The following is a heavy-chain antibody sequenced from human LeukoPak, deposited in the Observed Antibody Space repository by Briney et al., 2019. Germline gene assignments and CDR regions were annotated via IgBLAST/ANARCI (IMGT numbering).Heavy chain of an antibody. CDR2: IYYRGST. CDR1: GGSISSYY. D-gene: IGHD5-18*01. Sequence: SETLSLTCTVSGGSISSYYWSWIRQPPGKGLEWIGYIYYRGSTNYNPSLKSRVTISVDTSKNQFSLKLSSVTAADTAVYYCARRRGYSYGYGYWGQGTLVTVSS. V-gene: IGHV4-59*01. J-gene: IGHJ4*02. CDR3: ARRRGYSYGYGY.